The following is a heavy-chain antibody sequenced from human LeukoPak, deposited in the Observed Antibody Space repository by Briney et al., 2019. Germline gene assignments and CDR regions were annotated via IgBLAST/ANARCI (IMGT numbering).Heavy chain of an antibody. V-gene: IGHV4-4*07. J-gene: IGHJ5*02. D-gene: IGHD3-10*01. CDR3: ARDNMVRGVIPSGTWFDP. CDR2: TYTSGST. CDR1: GGSISSYY. Sequence: PSETLSLTCTVSGGSISSYYWSWIRQPAGKGLEWIGRTYTSGSTNYNPSLKSRVTMSVDTSKNQFSLKLSSVTAADTAVYYCARDNMVRGVIPSGTWFDPWGQGTLVTVSS.